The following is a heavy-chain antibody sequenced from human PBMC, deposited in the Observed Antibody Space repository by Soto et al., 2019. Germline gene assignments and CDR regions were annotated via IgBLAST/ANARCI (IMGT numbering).Heavy chain of an antibody. J-gene: IGHJ4*02. Sequence: QKFQGRVTITADESTSTAYMELSSLRSEDTAVYYCARGWPAATFFDYWGQGTLVTVSS. D-gene: IGHD2-2*01. V-gene: IGHV1-69*01. CDR3: ARGWPAATFFDY.